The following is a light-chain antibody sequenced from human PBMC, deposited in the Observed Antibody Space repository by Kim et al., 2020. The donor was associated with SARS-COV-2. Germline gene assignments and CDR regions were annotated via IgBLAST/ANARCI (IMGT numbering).Light chain of an antibody. CDR3: QQHNSYPLT. Sequence: ASVGGRVTITCRASQSISSWLAWYQQKPGKAPKLLIYKASSLESGVPSRFSGSGSGTEFTLTISSLQPDDFATYYCQQHNSYPLTFGGGTKVDIK. CDR2: KAS. V-gene: IGKV1-5*03. CDR1: QSISSW. J-gene: IGKJ4*01.